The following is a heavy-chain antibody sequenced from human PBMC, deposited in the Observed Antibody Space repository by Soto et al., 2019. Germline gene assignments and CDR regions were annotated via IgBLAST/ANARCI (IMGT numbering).Heavy chain of an antibody. Sequence: DSVKVSCKASGYTFTSYDITWVRQATGQGLEWMGWMNPNSGNTGYAQKFQGRVTMTRNTSISTAYMELSSLRSEDTAVYYCAFRLRFLEWLSFDYWGQGTPVTV. V-gene: IGHV1-8*01. CDR1: GYTFTSYD. CDR2: MNPNSGNT. CDR3: AFRLRFLEWLSFDY. J-gene: IGHJ4*02. D-gene: IGHD3-3*01.